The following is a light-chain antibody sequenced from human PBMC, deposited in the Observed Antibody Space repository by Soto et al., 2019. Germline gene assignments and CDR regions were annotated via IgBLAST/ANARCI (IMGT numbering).Light chain of an antibody. J-gene: IGLJ1*01. V-gene: IGLV2-14*03. CDR1: SSDVGGYNY. CDR3: SSYTSTSTLEV. CDR2: DVT. Sequence: QSALTQPASVSGSPGQSITISCTGTSSDVGGYNYVSWYQQHPGKGPKLLIYDVTNRPSGVSNRFPGSKSGNTASLTISGLQAEDEADYYCSSYTSTSTLEVFGSGTKLTVL.